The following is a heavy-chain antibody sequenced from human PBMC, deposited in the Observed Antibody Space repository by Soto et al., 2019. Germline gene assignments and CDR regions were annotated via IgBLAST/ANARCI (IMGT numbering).Heavy chain of an antibody. V-gene: IGHV3-15*07. J-gene: IGHJ4*02. CDR2: IKSKTDGGTT. CDR1: GLTFSNAW. CDR3: TADRAEMPTLTIAY. Sequence: GSLRLSCAASGLTFSNAWMNWVRQAPGKGLEWVGRIKSKTDGGTTDYGAPVKGRFTISRDDSENTLYLVMNSLKTEDTAVYYCTADRAEMPTLTIAYWGQGSLVTVSS. D-gene: IGHD3-3*01.